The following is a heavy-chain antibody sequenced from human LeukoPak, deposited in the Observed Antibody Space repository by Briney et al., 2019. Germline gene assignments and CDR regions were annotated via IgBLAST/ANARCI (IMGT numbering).Heavy chain of an antibody. V-gene: IGHV4-59*01. J-gene: IGHJ4*02. CDR2: IYNSGST. D-gene: IGHD5-12*01. CDR1: GVSISSYY. CDR3: ARSGSGYLRYYFDY. Sequence: SETLSLTCTVSGVSISSYYWSWIRQPPGKGLEWIGYIYNSGSTNYNPSLKSRVTISVDTSKNQFSLKLSSVTAADTAVYYCARSGSGYLRYYFDYWGQGTLVTVSS.